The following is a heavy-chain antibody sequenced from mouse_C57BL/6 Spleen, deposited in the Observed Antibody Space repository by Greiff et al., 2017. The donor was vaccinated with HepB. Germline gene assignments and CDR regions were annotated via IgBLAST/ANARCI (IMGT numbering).Heavy chain of an antibody. CDR1: GYTFTDYE. CDR2: IDPETGGT. Sequence: QLQQSGAELVRPGASVTLSCKASGYTFTDYEMHWVKQTPVHGLEWIGAIDPETGGTAYNQKFKGKAILTADKSSSTAYMELRSLTSEDSAVYYCTTYDSSWFAYWGQGTLVTVSA. D-gene: IGHD2-4*01. CDR3: TTYDSSWFAY. J-gene: IGHJ3*01. V-gene: IGHV1-15*01.